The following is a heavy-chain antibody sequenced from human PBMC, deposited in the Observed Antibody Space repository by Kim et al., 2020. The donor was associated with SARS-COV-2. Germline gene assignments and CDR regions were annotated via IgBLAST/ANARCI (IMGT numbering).Heavy chain of an antibody. Sequence: GESLKISCKGSGYSFTSYWIGWVRQMPGKGLEWMGIIYPGDSDTRYSPSFQGQVTISADKSISTAYLQWSSLKASDTAMYYCARATSYGSGSYNGYYYYGMDVWGQGTTVTVSS. J-gene: IGHJ6*02. CDR1: GYSFTSYW. CDR2: IYPGDSDT. D-gene: IGHD3-10*01. CDR3: ARATSYGSGSYNGYYYYGMDV. V-gene: IGHV5-51*01.